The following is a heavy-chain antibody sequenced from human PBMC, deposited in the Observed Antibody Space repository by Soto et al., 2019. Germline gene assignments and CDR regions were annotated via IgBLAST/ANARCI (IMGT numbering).Heavy chain of an antibody. CDR2: ISYDGSDK. V-gene: IGHV3-30*18. J-gene: IGHJ3*02. D-gene: IGHD3-22*01. CDR1: GFTFSSYG. CDR3: AKLRLTFYYDSSGYYSDAFDI. Sequence: GGSLRLSCAASGFTFSSYGMHWGRQAPGKGLEWVALISYDGSDKYYGKSVKGRFTISRDNSENTLYLQMNSLRVDDTAVYYCAKLRLTFYYDSSGYYSDAFDIWGQGTMVTVSS.